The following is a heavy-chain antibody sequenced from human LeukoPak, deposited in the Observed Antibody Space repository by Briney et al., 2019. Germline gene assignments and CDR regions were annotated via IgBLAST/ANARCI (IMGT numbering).Heavy chain of an antibody. CDR2: INPSGGNT. Sequence: GASVKVSCKASGGTFSSYAISWVRQAPGQGLEWMGIINPSGGNTNYAQKFQGRVTMTRDMSTSTVYMDLSSLRSEDTAMYYCARALPHRRLMDTTMEQHWFDPWGQGTLVTVSS. CDR1: GGTFSSYA. J-gene: IGHJ5*02. D-gene: IGHD5-18*01. V-gene: IGHV1-46*01. CDR3: ARALPHRRLMDTTMEQHWFDP.